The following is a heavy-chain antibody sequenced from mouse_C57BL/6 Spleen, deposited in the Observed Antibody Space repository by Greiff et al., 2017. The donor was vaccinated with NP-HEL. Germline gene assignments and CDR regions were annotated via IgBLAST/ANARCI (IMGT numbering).Heavy chain of an antibody. J-gene: IGHJ4*01. V-gene: IGHV10-1*01. CDR3: VRGDGGMDY. CDR2: IRSKSNNYAT. D-gene: IGHD3-3*01. CDR1: GFSFNTYA. Sequence: EVQLVESGGGLVQPKGSLKLSCAASGFSFNTYAMNWVRQAPGKGLEWVARIRSKSNNYATYYADSVKDRFTISRDVSESMLYLQMNNLKTEDTAMYYCVRGDGGMDYWGQGTSVTVSS.